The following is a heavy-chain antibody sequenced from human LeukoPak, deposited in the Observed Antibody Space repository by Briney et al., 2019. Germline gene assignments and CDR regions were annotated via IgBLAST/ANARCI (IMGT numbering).Heavy chain of an antibody. D-gene: IGHD2-2*01. CDR2: INPNSGGT. V-gene: IGHV1-2*02. CDR1: GYTFTGYY. Sequence: GASVKVSGKASGYTFTGYYMHWVRQAPGQGLEWMGWINPNSGGTNYAQKFQGRVTMTRDTSISTAYMELSRLRSDDTAVYYCARGDVVVPAATDYWGQGTLVTVSS. J-gene: IGHJ4*02. CDR3: ARGDVVVPAATDY.